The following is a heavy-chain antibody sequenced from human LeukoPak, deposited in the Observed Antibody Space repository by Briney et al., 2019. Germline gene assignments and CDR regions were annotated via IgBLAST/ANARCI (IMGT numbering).Heavy chain of an antibody. V-gene: IGHV3-30*02. CDR2: IRNDGDVI. CDR1: GFTFTSFG. J-gene: IGHJ4*02. CDR3: AKDLMSIKALIPWDY. Sequence: GGSLRLSCAASGFTFTSFGMHWVCQAPGKGLEWVAFIRNDGDVIYYAESVKGRFTISRDNSKNTVYLQLNSLRAEDTAVYYCAKDLMSIKALIPWDYWGQGTLVTVSP. D-gene: IGHD2-21*01.